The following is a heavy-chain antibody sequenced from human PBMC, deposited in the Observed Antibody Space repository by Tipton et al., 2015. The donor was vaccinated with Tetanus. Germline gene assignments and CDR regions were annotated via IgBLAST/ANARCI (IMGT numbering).Heavy chain of an antibody. J-gene: IGHJ4*02. CDR3: NGGSTRAYFDY. CDR1: GFTVNSNY. V-gene: IGHV3-53*01. CDR2: IYSGGNT. D-gene: IGHD2-2*01. Sequence: SLRLSCAASGFTVNSNYMTWVRQAPGKGLEWVSLIYSGGNTYYADSVKGRFTISRDNSKNTLYLQMNSLRAEDAAVYYCNGGSTRAYFDYWGLGTLVTVSS.